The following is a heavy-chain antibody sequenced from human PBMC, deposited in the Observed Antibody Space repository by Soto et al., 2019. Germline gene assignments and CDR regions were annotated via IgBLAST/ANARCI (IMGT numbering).Heavy chain of an antibody. CDR2: IYHSGST. J-gene: IGHJ6*02. CDR3: ARLNTAQYSSSWSYYYYYGMDV. V-gene: IGHV4-4*02. D-gene: IGHD6-13*01. Sequence: PSETLSLTCAVSGGSISSSNWWSGVRQPPGKGLEWIGEIYHSGSTNYNPSLKSRVTISVDKSKNQFSLKLSSVTAADTAVYYCARLNTAQYSSSWSYYYYYGMDVWGQGTTVTVSS. CDR1: GGSISSSNW.